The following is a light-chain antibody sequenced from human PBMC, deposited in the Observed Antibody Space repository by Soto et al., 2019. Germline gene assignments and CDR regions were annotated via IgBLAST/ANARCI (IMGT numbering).Light chain of an antibody. V-gene: IGLV4-69*01. J-gene: IGLJ2*01. CDR2: LNSDGSH. CDR3: QTWGSGIVV. Sequence: QSVLTQSPSASASLGASAKLTCTLSSGHSNYAIAWHQQQSEKGPRYLMKLNSDGSHSKGDGIPDRFSGSSSGAERYLTISSLQSEDEADYYCQTWGSGIVVFGGGTKLTV. CDR1: SGHSNYA.